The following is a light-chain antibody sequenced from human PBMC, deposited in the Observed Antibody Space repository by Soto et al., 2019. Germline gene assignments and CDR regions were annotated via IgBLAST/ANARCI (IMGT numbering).Light chain of an antibody. CDR3: NSYTTSNTRQIV. V-gene: IGLV2-14*01. J-gene: IGLJ1*01. Sequence: QSVQTRAANVSRSPRQSITISCTGTSSDVGGYNYVSWYQQHPGKAPKFMIYDVSNRPSGVSTRFSGSKSGNTASLTISGLQAEDEADYYCNSYTTSNTRQIVFGTGTKVTVL. CDR1: SSDVGGYNY. CDR2: DVS.